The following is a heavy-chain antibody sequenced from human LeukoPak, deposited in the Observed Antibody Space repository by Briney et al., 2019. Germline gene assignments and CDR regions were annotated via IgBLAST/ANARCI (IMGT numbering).Heavy chain of an antibody. J-gene: IGHJ4*02. CDR3: AKASSSSWYLCHY. D-gene: IGHD6-13*01. CDR2: ISGSGGST. V-gene: IGHV3-23*01. Sequence: GGSLRLSCAASGFTFSTYGMSWVRQAPGKGLEWVSTISGSGGSTYYADSVKGRFTISRDNSKNTLSLQMNSLRAKDTVVYYCAKASSSSWYLCHYWGQGTLVIVSS. CDR1: GFTFSTYG.